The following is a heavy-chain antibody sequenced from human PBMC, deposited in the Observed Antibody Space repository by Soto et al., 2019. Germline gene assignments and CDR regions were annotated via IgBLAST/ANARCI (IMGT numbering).Heavy chain of an antibody. CDR3: ARVAIYGSGSALFSDV. CDR2: ISSSSSTI. Sequence: GGSLRLSCAASGFTFSSYSMNWVRQAPGKGLEWVSYISSSSSTIYYADSVKGRFTISRDNAKNSLYLQMNSLRDEDTAVYYCARVAIYGSGSALFSDVWGQGTTVTVSS. V-gene: IGHV3-48*02. J-gene: IGHJ6*02. CDR1: GFTFSSYS. D-gene: IGHD3-10*01.